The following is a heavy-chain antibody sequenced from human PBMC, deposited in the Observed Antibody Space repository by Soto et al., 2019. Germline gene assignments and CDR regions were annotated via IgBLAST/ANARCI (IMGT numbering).Heavy chain of an antibody. D-gene: IGHD5-12*01. CDR1: GYTFTSYA. Sequence: ASVTVSCTASGYTFTSYAMHWVRQAPGQRLEWMGWINAGNGNTKYSQKFQGRVTITRDTSTSTVYMELSSLRSEDTAVYYCARDGYSGYDGNDYWGQGTLVTVSS. J-gene: IGHJ4*02. V-gene: IGHV1-3*01. CDR2: INAGNGNT. CDR3: ARDGYSGYDGNDY.